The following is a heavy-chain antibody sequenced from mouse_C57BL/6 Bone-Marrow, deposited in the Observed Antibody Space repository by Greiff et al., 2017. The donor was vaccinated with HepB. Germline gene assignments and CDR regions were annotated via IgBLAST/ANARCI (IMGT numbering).Heavy chain of an antibody. J-gene: IGHJ3*01. CDR1: GYTFTGYG. Sequence: QVQLKESGAELARPGASVKLSCKASGYTFTGYGISWVKQRTGQGLEWIGEIYPRSGNTYYNEKFKGKATLTADKSSSTAYMELRSLTSEDSAVYFCARGGKLYPKFAYWGQGTLVTVSA. V-gene: IGHV1-81*01. D-gene: IGHD2-12*01. CDR2: IYPRSGNT. CDR3: ARGGKLYPKFAY.